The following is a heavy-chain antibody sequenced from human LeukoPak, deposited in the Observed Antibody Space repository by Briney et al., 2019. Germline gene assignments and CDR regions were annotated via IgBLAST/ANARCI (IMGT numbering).Heavy chain of an antibody. J-gene: IGHJ4*02. Sequence: GGSLRLSCAASGFTFSSYAMHWVRQAPGKGLEWVAVISYDGSNKYYADSVKGRFTISRDNSKNTLYLQMNSLRAEDTAVYYCARDPSPLQKYYYDSSGYSDYWGQGTLVTVSS. CDR2: ISYDGSNK. CDR3: ARDPSPLQKYYYDSSGYSDY. D-gene: IGHD3-22*01. V-gene: IGHV3-30*04. CDR1: GFTFSSYA.